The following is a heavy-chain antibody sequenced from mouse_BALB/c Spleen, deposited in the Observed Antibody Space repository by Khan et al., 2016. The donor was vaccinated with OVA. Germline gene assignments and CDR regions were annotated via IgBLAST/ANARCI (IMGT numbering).Heavy chain of an antibody. CDR1: GYTFTSYW. Sequence: QVQLQQSGAELVRPGASVKLSCKASGYTFTSYWMNWVKQRPGQGLAWIGMIDPSDSETHYNQMFKDKATLTVDKSSSTAYMQLSSLTSEDSAVYYCARGDGNSLYWYFDVWGAGTTVTVSS. J-gene: IGHJ1*01. V-gene: IGHV1-61*01. D-gene: IGHD2-1*01. CDR2: IDPSDSET. CDR3: ARGDGNSLYWYFDV.